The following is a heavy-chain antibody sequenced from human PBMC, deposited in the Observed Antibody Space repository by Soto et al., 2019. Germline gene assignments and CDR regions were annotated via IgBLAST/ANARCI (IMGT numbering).Heavy chain of an antibody. V-gene: IGHV1-69*13. CDR2: IIPVFGRP. CDR3: AREASGYDF. D-gene: IGHD5-12*01. CDR1: GGTFSSFG. Sequence: ASVKVSCKASGGTFSSFGISWVRQAPGQGLEWMGGIIPVFGRPNYAQRFRGRLTITADESTNTSYMELIDLTSEDTAVYYCAREASGYDFWGQGTQVTV. J-gene: IGHJ1*01.